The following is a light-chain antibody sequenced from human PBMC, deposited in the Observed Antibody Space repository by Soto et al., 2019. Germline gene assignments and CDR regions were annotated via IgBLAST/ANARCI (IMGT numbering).Light chain of an antibody. CDR1: QSISSY. V-gene: IGKV1-39*01. J-gene: IGKJ1*01. CDR2: AAS. Sequence: DIEMTQSPSSLSASVGERATITCRASQSISSYLNWYQQKPGKAPKLLIYAASSLQSGVPSRFSGSGSGTDFTLTISSLQPEDFATYYCQQNYSTPRTFGQGTKVDIK. CDR3: QQNYSTPRT.